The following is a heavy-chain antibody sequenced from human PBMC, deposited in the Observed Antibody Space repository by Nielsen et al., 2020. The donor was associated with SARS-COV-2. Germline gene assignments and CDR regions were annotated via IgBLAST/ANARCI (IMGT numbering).Heavy chain of an antibody. CDR3: ARGQVATQFDY. Sequence: GSLRLSCAVYGGSFSGYYWSWIRQPPGKGLEWIGEINHSGSTNYNPSLKSRVTISVDTSKNQFSLKLSSVTVADTAVYYCARGQVATQFDYWGQGTLVTVSS. V-gene: IGHV4-34*01. D-gene: IGHD5-12*01. CDR2: INHSGST. CDR1: GGSFSGYY. J-gene: IGHJ4*02.